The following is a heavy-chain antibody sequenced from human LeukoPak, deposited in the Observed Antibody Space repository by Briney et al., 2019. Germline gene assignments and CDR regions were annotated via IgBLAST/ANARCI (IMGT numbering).Heavy chain of an antibody. V-gene: IGHV3-64*01. J-gene: IGHJ4*02. CDR1: AFSFITYA. D-gene: IGHD3/OR15-3a*01. CDR2: ISSNGGST. CDR3: ARVSVGPDFDY. Sequence: PGGSLRLSCAASAFSFITYAMHWVRQAPGKGLEYVSAISSNGGSTYSANSVKGRFTISRDNSKNTLYLQMGSLRAEDMAVYYCARVSVGPDFDYWGQGTLVTVSS.